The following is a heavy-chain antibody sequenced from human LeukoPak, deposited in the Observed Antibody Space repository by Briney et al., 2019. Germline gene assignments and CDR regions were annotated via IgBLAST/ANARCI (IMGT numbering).Heavy chain of an antibody. CDR3: AKGVDTMIAYFDY. CDR2: ISWNSGSI. Sequence: LRLSCAASGFTFSSYAMSWVRQAPGKGLEWVSGISWNSGSIGYADSVKGRFTISRDNAKNSLYLQMSSLRAEDTALYYCAKGVDTMIAYFDYWGQGTLVTVSS. D-gene: IGHD3-22*01. V-gene: IGHV3-9*01. J-gene: IGHJ4*02. CDR1: GFTFSSYA.